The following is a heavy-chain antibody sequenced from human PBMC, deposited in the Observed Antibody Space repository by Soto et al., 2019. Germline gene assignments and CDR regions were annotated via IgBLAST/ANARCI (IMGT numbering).Heavy chain of an antibody. CDR2: IYHSGST. D-gene: IGHD6-6*01. CDR3: AGGIAARPLGY. Sequence: QLQLQESGSGLVKPSQTLSLTCAVSGGSISSGGYSWSWIRQPPGKGLEWIGYIYHSGSTYYNPSLQRRLTVSVXRSKNQFSLKLSSLTAADTAVYYCAGGIAARPLGYWGQGTLVTVSS. V-gene: IGHV4-30-2*01. CDR1: GGSISSGGYS. J-gene: IGHJ4*02.